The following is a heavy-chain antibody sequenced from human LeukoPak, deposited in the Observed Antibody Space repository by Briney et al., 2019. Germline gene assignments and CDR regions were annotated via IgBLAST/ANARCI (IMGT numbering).Heavy chain of an antibody. D-gene: IGHD4-23*01. V-gene: IGHV4-38-2*02. CDR2: IHHSGKRSETGST. J-gene: IGHJ1*01. CDR3: ARNVSGGFFID. Sequence: SETLSLTCTVSGFFITNNNYWGWIRQSPGKGLEWMGSIHHSGKRSETGSTHYNPSFRGRISVSADPSKNQFSLTLRSVTAADTAVYFCARNVSGGFFIDWSQGTLVTVSS. CDR1: GFFITNNNY.